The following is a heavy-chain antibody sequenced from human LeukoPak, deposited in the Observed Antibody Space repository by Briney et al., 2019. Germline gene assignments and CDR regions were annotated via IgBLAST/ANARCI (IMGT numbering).Heavy chain of an antibody. J-gene: IGHJ4*02. CDR3: AKDMTAGSGSYYWLPDY. D-gene: IGHD3-10*01. Sequence: PGGSLRLSCAASGLTFDDYAMHCVRKAPGKGLEQVSGPRWNSGSIGYAESVKGRFTISRDNAKNSLYLQMNSLRAEDTALYYCAKDMTAGSGSYYWLPDYWGQGTLVTVSS. V-gene: IGHV3-9*01. CDR1: GLTFDDYA. CDR2: PRWNSGSI.